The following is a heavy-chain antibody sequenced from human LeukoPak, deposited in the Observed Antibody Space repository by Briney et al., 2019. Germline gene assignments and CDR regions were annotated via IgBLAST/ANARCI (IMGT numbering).Heavy chain of an antibody. J-gene: IGHJ4*02. Sequence: AASVNVSCKASGYTFTNYGISWVRQAPGQGLEWVGWISAYDGNTNYAQKLQGRVTMTTDTSTNTAYMDLRSLRSDDTAVYYCAREDECLLDYWGQGTLVTVSS. CDR2: ISAYDGNT. CDR3: AREDECLLDY. CDR1: GYTFTNYG. D-gene: IGHD3-3*01. V-gene: IGHV1-18*01.